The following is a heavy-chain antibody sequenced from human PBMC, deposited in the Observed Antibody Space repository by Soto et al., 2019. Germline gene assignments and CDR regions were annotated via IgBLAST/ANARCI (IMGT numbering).Heavy chain of an antibody. CDR2: IIPIFGTA. V-gene: IGHV1-69*06. CDR3: ARDPSYDSSGYYQGSWFDP. D-gene: IGHD3-22*01. CDR1: GGTFSSYA. J-gene: IGHJ5*02. Sequence: QVQLVQSGAEVKKPGSSVKVSCKASGGTFSSYAISWVRQAPGQGLEWMGGIIPIFGTANYAQKFQGRVTITADKSTSTAYMELSSLRSEDTAVYYCARDPSYDSSGYYQGSWFDPWGQGTLVTVSS.